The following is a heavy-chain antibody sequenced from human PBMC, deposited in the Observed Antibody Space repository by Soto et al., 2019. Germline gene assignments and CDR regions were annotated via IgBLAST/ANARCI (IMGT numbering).Heavy chain of an antibody. Sequence: PGGSLRLSCAASGFTFGNYAMNWVRQAPGKGLEWISSISDPGTSTYYANSVKGRFSMSRDNSKNTLFLQMNRLRADDTAVYFCAKSLVTPSDAFDLWGRGXLVTVSS. CDR1: GFTFGNYA. D-gene: IGHD2-21*02. J-gene: IGHJ3*01. CDR2: ISDPGTST. CDR3: AKSLVTPSDAFDL. V-gene: IGHV3-23*01.